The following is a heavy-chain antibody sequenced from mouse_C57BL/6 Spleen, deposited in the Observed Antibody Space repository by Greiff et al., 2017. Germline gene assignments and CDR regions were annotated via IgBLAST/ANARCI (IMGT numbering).Heavy chain of an antibody. Sequence: VQLQQSGPELVKPGASVKISCKASGYAFSSSWMNWVKQRPGKGLEWIGRIYPGDGDTNYNGKFKGKATLTADKSSSTAYMQLSSLTSEDSAVYFCAREEAYDFAYWGQGTLVTVSA. J-gene: IGHJ3*01. V-gene: IGHV1-82*01. CDR1: GYAFSSSW. D-gene: IGHD2-12*01. CDR3: AREEAYDFAY. CDR2: IYPGDGDT.